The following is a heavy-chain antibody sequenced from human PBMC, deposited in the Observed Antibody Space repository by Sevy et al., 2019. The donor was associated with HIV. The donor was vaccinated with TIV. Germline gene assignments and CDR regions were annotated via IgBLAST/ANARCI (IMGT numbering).Heavy chain of an antibody. D-gene: IGHD4-17*01. CDR1: GFIFSSYE. J-gene: IGHJ4*02. CDR3: ARDLPPSATTVAHFDY. CDR2: MSQRGGTT. V-gene: IGHV3-48*03. Sequence: GGSLRLSCAASGFIFSSYEMSWVRQAPGKGLEWVSHMSQRGGTTYYSDSVKGRFTISGDNAKNSLYLQMNSLRAEDTAIYYGARDLPPSATTVAHFDYWGQGTLVTVSS.